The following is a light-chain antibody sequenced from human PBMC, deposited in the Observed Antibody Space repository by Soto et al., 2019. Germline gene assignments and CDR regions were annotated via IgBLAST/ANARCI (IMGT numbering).Light chain of an antibody. CDR2: AAS. Sequence: KSQSPSSLSASVGDRVTITCRASQSISTYLNWYQQKPGKAPKLLIYAASSLESGIPSRFTGSGSGTDFTLTISSLQPEDFATYFCHQTYITPWMFGQGTKVDIK. J-gene: IGKJ1*01. CDR3: HQTYITPWM. CDR1: QSISTY. V-gene: IGKV1-39*01.